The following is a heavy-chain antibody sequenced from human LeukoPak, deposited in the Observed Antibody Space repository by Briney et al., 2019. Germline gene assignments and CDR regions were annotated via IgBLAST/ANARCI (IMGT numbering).Heavy chain of an antibody. CDR2: IDPNSGGT. CDR1: GYTFTGYY. V-gene: IGHV1-2*02. D-gene: IGHD3-10*01. CDR3: ARVGRFGELFPPDY. Sequence: ASVKVSCKASGYTFTGYYMHWVRQAPGQGLEWMGWIDPNSGGTNYAQKFQGRVTMTRDTSISTAYMELSRLRSDDTAVYYCARVGRFGELFPPDYWGQGTLVTVSS. J-gene: IGHJ4*02.